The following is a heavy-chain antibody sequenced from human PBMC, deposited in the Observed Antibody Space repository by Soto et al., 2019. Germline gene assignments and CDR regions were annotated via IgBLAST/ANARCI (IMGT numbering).Heavy chain of an antibody. CDR2: ISSSGSPI. CDR3: VRSWGVYCSSTRCYSPWLDP. CDR1: GFTFSSHE. Sequence: EVQLVESGGGLVQPGGSLRLSCVASGFTFSSHEMNWVRQAPGKGLEWVSYISSSGSPIDYADSVRGRFIISRDNAKNSVILQMNSLRVEDTAVYYCVRSWGVYCSSTRCYSPWLDPWGQGTLVTVSS. V-gene: IGHV3-48*03. D-gene: IGHD2-2*02. J-gene: IGHJ5*02.